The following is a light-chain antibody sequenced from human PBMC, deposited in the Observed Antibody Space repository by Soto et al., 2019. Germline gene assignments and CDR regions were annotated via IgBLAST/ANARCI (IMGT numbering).Light chain of an antibody. J-gene: IGLJ1*01. Sequence: QSVLTQPASLSGSPGQSITISCTGTSSDVGGYNYVSWYQQHPDKAPKVMIYDVSSLPSGVSNRFSGSKSGNTASLTISGLQAEDEADYYCSSYRSGSTHYVFGTGTKVTVL. CDR2: DVS. CDR3: SSYRSGSTHYV. CDR1: SSDVGGYNY. V-gene: IGLV2-14*01.